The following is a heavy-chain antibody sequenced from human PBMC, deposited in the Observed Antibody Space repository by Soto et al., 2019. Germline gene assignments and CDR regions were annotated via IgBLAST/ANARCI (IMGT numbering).Heavy chain of an antibody. CDR2: IYYSGST. CDR1: GGAVRSGSYH. J-gene: IGHJ6*02. V-gene: IGHV4-61*01. D-gene: IGHD3-22*01. CDR3: ARDRLDYYDSSGYYSFGRDV. Sequence: PLXVQSLTGAGLGGAVRSGSYHWSWIRRTPGKGLKWIGYIYYSGSTNYNPSLKSRVTISVDTSKNQFSLKLSSVTAADTAVYYCARDRLDYYDSSGYYSFGRDVWGQGTTVTVS.